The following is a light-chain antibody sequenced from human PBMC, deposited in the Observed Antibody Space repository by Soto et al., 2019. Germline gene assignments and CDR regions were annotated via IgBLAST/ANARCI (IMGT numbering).Light chain of an antibody. CDR2: TAS. CDR3: QLAACLPIT. J-gene: IGKJ5*01. CDR1: QGVSTW. Sequence: IPMSLSPSSLSASVGDRVTITCRASQGVSTWLAWYQQKPGKAPNLLIYTASSLQSGVPSRFSGSGSGTDFTLTINGLQPEDFTTYYCQLAACLPITFGQGTRLEI. V-gene: IGKV1-12*01.